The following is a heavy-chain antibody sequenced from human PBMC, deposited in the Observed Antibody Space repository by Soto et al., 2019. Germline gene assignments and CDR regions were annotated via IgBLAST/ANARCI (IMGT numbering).Heavy chain of an antibody. CDR2: MSGSGDNT. J-gene: IGHJ5*02. V-gene: IGHV3-23*01. Sequence: GGSLRLSCAASGFTFSSHAMSRVRQAPGKGLEWVSSMSGSGDNTYHADSVKGRFTVSRDNSKNTLYLQMNSLRVEDTAVYYCAKGSYTNYNWFDPWGQGTLVTVSS. CDR3: AKGSYTNYNWFDP. CDR1: GFTFSSHA. D-gene: IGHD4-4*01.